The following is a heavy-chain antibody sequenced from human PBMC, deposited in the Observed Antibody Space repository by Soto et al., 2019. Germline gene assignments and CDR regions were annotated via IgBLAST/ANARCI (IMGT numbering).Heavy chain of an antibody. J-gene: IGHJ4*02. CDR2: ISYDGSNK. CDR3: AKDRRQLLRYFDWLPDY. V-gene: IGHV3-30*18. CDR1: GFTFSSYG. D-gene: IGHD3-9*01. Sequence: PGGSLRLSCAASGFTFSSYGMHWVRQAPGKGLEWVAVISYDGSNKYYADSVKGRFTISRDNSKNTLYLQMNSLRAEDTAVYYCAKDRRQLLRYFDWLPDYWGQGTLVTVSS.